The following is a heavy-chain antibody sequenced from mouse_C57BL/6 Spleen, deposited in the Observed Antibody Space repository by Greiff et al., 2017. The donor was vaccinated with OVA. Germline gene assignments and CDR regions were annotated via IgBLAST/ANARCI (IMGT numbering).Heavy chain of an antibody. D-gene: IGHD4-1*01. V-gene: IGHV1-42*01. J-gene: IGHJ3*01. CDR2: INPSTGGT. CDR3: ARDGTGTY. CDR1: GYSFTGYY. Sequence: EVQLQQSGPELVKPGASVKISCKASGYSFTGYYMNWVKQSPEKSLEWIGEINPSTGGTTYNQKFKAKATLTVDKSSSTAYMQLKSLTSEDSAVYYCARDGTGTYWGQGTLVTVSA.